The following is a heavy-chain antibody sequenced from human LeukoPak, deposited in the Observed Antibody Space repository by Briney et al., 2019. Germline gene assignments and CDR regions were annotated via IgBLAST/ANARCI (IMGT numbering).Heavy chain of an antibody. J-gene: IGHJ4*02. Sequence: GGSLRLSCAASGFTFSSYSMNWVRQAPGEGLEWVSSISSSSSYIYYADSVKGRFTISRDNAKNSLYLQMNSLRAEDTAVYYCARDLVGYNSDYWGQGTLVTVSS. D-gene: IGHD5-24*01. CDR3: ARDLVGYNSDY. CDR2: ISSSSSYI. V-gene: IGHV3-21*01. CDR1: GFTFSSYS.